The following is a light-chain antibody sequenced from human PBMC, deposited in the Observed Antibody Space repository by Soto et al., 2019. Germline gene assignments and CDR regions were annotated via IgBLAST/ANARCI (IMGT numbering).Light chain of an antibody. Sequence: EIVLTQSPDTLSLSPGERATLSCRASQSVGSNYLAWYQQKPGQAPRLLMYDASGRASGIPDRFTGSGSGTDFTLTTSSLEPEDFGVYYCQVYDRSPITFGQGTRLEIK. V-gene: IGKV3-20*01. J-gene: IGKJ5*01. CDR2: DAS. CDR3: QVYDRSPIT. CDR1: QSVGSNY.